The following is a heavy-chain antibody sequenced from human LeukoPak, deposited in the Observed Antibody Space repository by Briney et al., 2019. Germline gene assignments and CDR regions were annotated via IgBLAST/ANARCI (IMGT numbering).Heavy chain of an antibody. V-gene: IGHV4-4*07. D-gene: IGHD1-26*01. CDR3: ARREVRGSYYTFNY. CDR2: IYTSGST. J-gene: IGHJ4*02. CDR1: GDSIISYY. Sequence: SETLSLTCTVSGDSIISYYWSWIRQPAGKGLEWIGRIYTSGSTNYNPSLESRVTMSLDMSKNQFSLKLTSVTAADTAVYYCARREVRGSYYTFNYWGQGTLVTVSS.